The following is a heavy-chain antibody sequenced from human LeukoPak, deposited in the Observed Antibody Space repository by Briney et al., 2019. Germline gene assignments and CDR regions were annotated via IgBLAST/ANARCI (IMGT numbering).Heavy chain of an antibody. CDR3: ARDQDIVVGYMDV. D-gene: IGHD2-2*01. CDR2: IYYSGST. J-gene: IGHJ6*03. Sequence: SETLSLTRTVSGGSISSYYWSWIRQPPGKGLEWIGYIYYSGSTNYNPSLKSRVTISVDTSKNQFSLKLSSVTAADTAVYYCARDQDIVVGYMDVWGKGTTVTVSS. V-gene: IGHV4-59*01. CDR1: GGSISSYY.